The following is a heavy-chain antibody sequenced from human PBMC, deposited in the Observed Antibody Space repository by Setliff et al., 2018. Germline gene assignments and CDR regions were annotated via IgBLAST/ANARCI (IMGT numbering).Heavy chain of an antibody. V-gene: IGHV5-51*01. D-gene: IGHD3-22*01. CDR2: IYPDDSDT. CDR3: ARRRRFDSGGPRSPWYFDL. Sequence: GESLKISCKASGYNFLDYWIGWVRQMPGKGLEWMGIIYPDDSDTRYSPSVQGPFTISADKSISTAYLQWSSLKASDTAFYYCARRRRFDSGGPRSPWYFDLWGRGALVTVS. CDR1: GYNFLDYW. J-gene: IGHJ2*01.